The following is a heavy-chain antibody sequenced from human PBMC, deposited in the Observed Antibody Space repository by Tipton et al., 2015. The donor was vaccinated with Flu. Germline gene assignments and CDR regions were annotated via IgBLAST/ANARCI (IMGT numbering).Heavy chain of an antibody. D-gene: IGHD6-6*01. Sequence: TLSLTCTVSGGSISSYYWSWSRQPPGKGLERIGYIYSSGSTNYNPSLKSLLTMSVDTSKNQFSLKLSSVTAADTAVYYCARDQFRSPSPFDYWGQGTLVPVSS. J-gene: IGHJ4*02. CDR1: GGSISSYY. V-gene: IGHV4-59*12. CDR3: ARDQFRSPSPFDY. CDR2: IYSSGST.